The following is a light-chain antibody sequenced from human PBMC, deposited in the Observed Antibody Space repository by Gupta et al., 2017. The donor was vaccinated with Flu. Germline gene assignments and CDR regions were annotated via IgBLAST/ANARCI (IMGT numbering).Light chain of an antibody. CDR3: QQYNNWPSRT. CDR2: GAS. V-gene: IGKV3-15*01. Sequence: IVMTQSPAIMSVSPGERATLSCRASQSINTDLAWYQQKPGQAPRLLIYGASTRATGIADRFSGSGYGTEFTLTISSRLSEDFAVYFCQQYNNWPSRTFGQGTKVDIK. J-gene: IGKJ1*01. CDR1: QSINTD.